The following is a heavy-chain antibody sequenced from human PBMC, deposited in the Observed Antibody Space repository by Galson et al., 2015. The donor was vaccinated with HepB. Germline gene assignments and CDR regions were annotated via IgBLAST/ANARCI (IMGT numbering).Heavy chain of an antibody. CDR1: GFTFSSYG. J-gene: IGHJ2*01. Sequence: SLRLSCAASGFTFSSYGMHWVRQAPGKGLEWVAVISYDGSNKYYADSVKGRFTISRDNSKNTLYLQMNSLRAEDTAVYYCAKNGVSYEVDWYFDLWGRGTLVTVSS. D-gene: IGHD5-18*01. CDR3: AKNGVSYEVDWYFDL. V-gene: IGHV3-30*18. CDR2: ISYDGSNK.